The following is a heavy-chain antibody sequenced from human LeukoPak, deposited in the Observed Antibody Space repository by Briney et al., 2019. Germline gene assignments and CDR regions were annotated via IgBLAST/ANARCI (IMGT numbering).Heavy chain of an antibody. CDR3: ASDCGGDCRRVLDI. J-gene: IGHJ3*02. V-gene: IGHV3-23*01. CDR2: ISGSGGST. D-gene: IGHD2-21*02. Sequence: GGSLRLSCAASGFTFSSYATSWVRQAPGKGLEWVSAISGSGGSTYYADSVKGRFTISRDNSKNTLYLQMNSLRAEDTAVYYCASDCGGDCRRVLDIWGQGTMVTVSS. CDR1: GFTFSSYA.